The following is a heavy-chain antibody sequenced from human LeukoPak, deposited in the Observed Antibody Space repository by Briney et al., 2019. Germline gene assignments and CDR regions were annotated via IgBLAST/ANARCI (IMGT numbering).Heavy chain of an antibody. Sequence: GGSLRLSCAASGFSVSSNYMIWVRQAPGKGLEWVSVIYSGGRTYYADSVKGRFTISRDNTKNSLYLQMNSLRAEDTAVYYCARRTSEGGYLEWILGYFDYWGQGTLVTVSS. V-gene: IGHV3-53*01. CDR1: GFSVSSNY. CDR2: IYSGGRT. D-gene: IGHD3-3*01. CDR3: ARRTSEGGYLEWILGYFDY. J-gene: IGHJ4*02.